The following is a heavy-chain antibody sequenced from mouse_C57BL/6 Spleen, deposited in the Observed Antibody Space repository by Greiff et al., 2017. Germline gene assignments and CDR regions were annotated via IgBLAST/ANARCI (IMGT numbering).Heavy chain of an antibody. CDR2: IYPGSGNT. Sequence: VKLMESGPELVKPGASVKISCKASGYSFTSYYIHWVKQRPGQGLEWIGWIYPGSGNTKYNEKFKGKATLTADTSSSTAYMQLSSLTSEDSAVYYCAGLQGAMDYWGQGTSVTVSS. V-gene: IGHV1-66*01. CDR3: AGLQGAMDY. CDR1: GYSFTSYY. J-gene: IGHJ4*01.